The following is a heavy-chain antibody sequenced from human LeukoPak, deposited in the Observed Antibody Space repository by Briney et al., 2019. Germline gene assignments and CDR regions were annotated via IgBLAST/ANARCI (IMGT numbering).Heavy chain of an antibody. D-gene: IGHD1-26*01. J-gene: IGHJ6*02. V-gene: IGHV4-4*07. CDR2: IYTSGST. Sequence: SETLSLTCTVSGGSISSYYWSWVRQPAGKGLEWIGRIYTSGSTNYNPSLKSRVTMSVDTSKNQFSLKLSSVTAADTALYYCARVGAKKNHYYGMDVWGQGTTVTVSS. CDR1: GGSISSYY. CDR3: ARVGAKKNHYYGMDV.